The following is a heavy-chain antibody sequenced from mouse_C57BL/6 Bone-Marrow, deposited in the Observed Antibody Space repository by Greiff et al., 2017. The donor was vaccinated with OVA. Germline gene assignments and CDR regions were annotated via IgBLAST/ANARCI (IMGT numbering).Heavy chain of an antibody. CDR3: ARLGPITTVGYYAMDY. CDR2: INSDGGST. V-gene: IGHV5-2*01. Sequence: EVQLVESGGGLVQPGESLKLSCESNEYEFPSHDMSWVRKTPEKRLELVAAINSDGGSTYYPDTMERRFIISRDNTKKTLYLQMSSLRSEDTALYYCARLGPITTVGYYAMDYWGQGTSVTVSS. CDR1: EYEFPSHD. J-gene: IGHJ4*01. D-gene: IGHD1-1*01.